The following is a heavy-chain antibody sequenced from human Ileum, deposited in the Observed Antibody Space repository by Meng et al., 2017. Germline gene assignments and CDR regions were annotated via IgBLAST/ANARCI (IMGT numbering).Heavy chain of an antibody. CDR2: IYLAGSP. CDR3: ARDHWGSLDY. CDR1: GGSISSSFY. Sequence: QVQLQESGPGLVEPSGTLSLTCTVSGGSISSSFYWSWVRQSPGKGLEWIGQIYLAGSPNYNPSLESRVTISVDKSKNQFSLKLTSVTAADTAVYYCARDHWGSLDYWGQGILVTVSS. V-gene: IGHV4-4*02. J-gene: IGHJ4*02. D-gene: IGHD7-27*01.